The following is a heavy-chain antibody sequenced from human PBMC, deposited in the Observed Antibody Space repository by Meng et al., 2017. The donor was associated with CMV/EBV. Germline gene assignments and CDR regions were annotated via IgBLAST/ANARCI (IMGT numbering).Heavy chain of an antibody. CDR2: ISAYNGNT. CDR3: ARDEIGYCSSTSCYSYYYYGMDV. J-gene: IGHJ6*02. D-gene: IGHD2-2*01. Sequence: ASVKVSCKASGYTFTSYGISWVRQAPGQGLEWMGWISAYNGNTNYAQKLQGRVTMTTDTSTSTAYMELRSLRSDDTAVYYCARDEIGYCSSTSCYSYYYYGMDVWGQGTTVTVSS. CDR1: GYTFTSYG. V-gene: IGHV1-18*01.